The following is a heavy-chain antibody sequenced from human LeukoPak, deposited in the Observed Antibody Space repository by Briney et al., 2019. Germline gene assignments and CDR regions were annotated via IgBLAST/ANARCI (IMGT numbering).Heavy chain of an antibody. CDR1: GFTFSSYS. CDR3: ARVTSVVAATLDHAARGY. D-gene: IGHD2-15*01. CDR2: ISSSGSTI. V-gene: IGHV3-48*04. Sequence: PGGSLRLSCAASGFTFSSYSMNWVRQAPGKGLEWVSYISSSGSTIYYADSVKGRFTISRDNAKNSLYLQMNSLRAEDTAVYYCARVTSVVAATLDHAARGYWGQGTLVTVSS. J-gene: IGHJ4*02.